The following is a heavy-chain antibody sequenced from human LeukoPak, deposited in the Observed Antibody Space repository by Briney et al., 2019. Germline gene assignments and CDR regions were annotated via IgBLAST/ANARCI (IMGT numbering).Heavy chain of an antibody. CDR1: GFTFSSYS. CDR3: ARDRYCSSTSCGFDP. V-gene: IGHV3-21*01. D-gene: IGHD2-2*01. CDR2: ISSSSSYI. J-gene: IGHJ5*02. Sequence: GGSLRLSCAASGFTFSSYSMNWVRQAPGKGLEWVSSISSSSSYIYYADSVKGRFTISRDNAKNSLYLQMNSLRAEDTAVYYCARDRYCSSTSCGFDPWGQGTLVTVSS.